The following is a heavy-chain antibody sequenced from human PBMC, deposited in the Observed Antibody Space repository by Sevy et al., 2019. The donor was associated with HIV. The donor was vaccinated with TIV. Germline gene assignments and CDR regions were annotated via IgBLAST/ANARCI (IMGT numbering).Heavy chain of an antibody. J-gene: IGHJ4*02. D-gene: IGHD1-1*01. Sequence: GGSLRLSCAASGVTVSSNYMTWVRQAPGKGLEWVSVIYSGGSTYYADSVKDRFTISRDNSKNTLFLQMNSLRAEDTAVYYCARVCNPPGGTWYFDYWGQGTLVTVSS. CDR1: GVTVSSNY. CDR3: ARVCNPPGGTWYFDY. V-gene: IGHV3-66*01. CDR2: IYSGGST.